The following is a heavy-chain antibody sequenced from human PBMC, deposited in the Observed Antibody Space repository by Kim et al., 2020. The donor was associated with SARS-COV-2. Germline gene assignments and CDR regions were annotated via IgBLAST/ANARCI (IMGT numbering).Heavy chain of an antibody. V-gene: IGHV4-34*01. J-gene: IGHJ4*02. CDR2: INHSGST. Sequence: SETLSLTCAVYGGSFSGYYWSWIRQPPGKGLEWIGEINHSGSTNYNPSLKSRVTISVDTSKNQFSLKLSSVTAADTAVYYCARGPLPNQINFDYWGQGTLVTVSS. CDR3: ARGPLPNQINFDY. D-gene: IGHD2-2*01. CDR1: GGSFSGYY.